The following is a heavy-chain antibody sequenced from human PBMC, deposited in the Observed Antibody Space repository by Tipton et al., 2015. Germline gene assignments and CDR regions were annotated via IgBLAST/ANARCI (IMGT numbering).Heavy chain of an antibody. V-gene: IGHV4-39*01. J-gene: IGHJ4*02. CDR2: LYYSGST. Sequence: TLSLTCTVSGGSISSSPCSWGWIRQPPGKGLEWIATLYYSGSTYYNPSLKSRVTISVDTSKNHFSLKVNSVTAADTAMYYCARHCLTGGYFDYWGQGALVTVSS. CDR3: ARHCLTGGYFDY. D-gene: IGHD1-1*01. CDR1: GGSISSSPCS.